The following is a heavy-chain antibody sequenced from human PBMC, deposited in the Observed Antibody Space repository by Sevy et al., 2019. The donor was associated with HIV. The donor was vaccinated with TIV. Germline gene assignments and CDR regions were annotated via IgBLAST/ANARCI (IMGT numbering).Heavy chain of an antibody. CDR1: GFTFSSYS. V-gene: IGHV3-48*01. CDR3: ATHYSGRGFDY. D-gene: IGHD4-4*01. Sequence: GESLKISCAASGFTFSSYSMNWVRQAPGKGLEWVSYISSSSSTIYYADSVKGRFTISRDNAKNSLYLQMNSLRAEDTAVYYCATHYSGRGFDYWGQGTLVTVSS. J-gene: IGHJ4*02. CDR2: ISSSSSTI.